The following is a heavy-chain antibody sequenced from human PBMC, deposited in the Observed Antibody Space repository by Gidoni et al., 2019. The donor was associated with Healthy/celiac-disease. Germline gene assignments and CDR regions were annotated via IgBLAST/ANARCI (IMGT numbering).Heavy chain of an antibody. Sequence: EVQLVESGGGLVKPGGSLSLSCAASGFTFSSYSMNWVRQAPGKGLEWVSSISSSSSYIYYADSVKGRFTISRDNAKNSLYLQMNSLRAEDTAVYYCASPGGYCSGGSCYLYYMDVWGKGTTVTVSS. V-gene: IGHV3-21*01. D-gene: IGHD2-15*01. J-gene: IGHJ6*03. CDR3: ASPGGYCSGGSCYLYYMDV. CDR2: ISSSSSYI. CDR1: GFTFSSYS.